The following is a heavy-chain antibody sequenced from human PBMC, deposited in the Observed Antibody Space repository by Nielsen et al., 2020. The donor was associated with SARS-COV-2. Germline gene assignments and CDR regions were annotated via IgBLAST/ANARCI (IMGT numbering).Heavy chain of an antibody. J-gene: IGHJ6*03. CDR3: ARRAEGLELWRRYFYYMDV. Sequence: SETLSLTCTVSGGSVSSSNWWSWVRQSPGKGLEWIGEIYHSGSTNYNPSLKSRVSMSVDESKNQFSLKLSSVTAADMAVYYCARRAEGLELWRRYFYYMDVWGKGTTVTVSS. V-gene: IGHV4-4*02. D-gene: IGHD5-18*01. CDR1: GGSVSSSNW. CDR2: IYHSGST.